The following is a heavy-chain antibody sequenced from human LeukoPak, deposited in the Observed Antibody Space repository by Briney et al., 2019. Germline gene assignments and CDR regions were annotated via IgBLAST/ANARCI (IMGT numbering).Heavy chain of an antibody. D-gene: IGHD4-17*01. V-gene: IGHV4-34*01. CDR1: GGSFRGYY. J-gene: IGHJ4*02. CDR2: INHSGST. Sequence: SETLSLTCAVYGGSFRGYYLSWIRQPPGKGLEWIGEINHSGSTNYNPSLKSRVTISVDTSKNQFSLKLSSVTAADTAVYSCARGRYGDYERYFDYWGQGTLVTVSS. CDR3: ARGRYGDYERYFDY.